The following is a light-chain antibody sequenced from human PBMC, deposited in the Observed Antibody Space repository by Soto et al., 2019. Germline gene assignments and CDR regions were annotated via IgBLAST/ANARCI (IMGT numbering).Light chain of an antibody. Sequence: SSELTQPPSVSVSPGQTASITCSGDKLGDRYVSWYQQKPGQSPVLVIYQDNKLPSGIPERFSGSNSGNTATLTISWTQAMDEADYYCQAWGSGTVVFGGGTKLTVL. CDR1: KLGDRY. CDR3: QAWGSGTVV. J-gene: IGLJ2*01. V-gene: IGLV3-1*01. CDR2: QDN.